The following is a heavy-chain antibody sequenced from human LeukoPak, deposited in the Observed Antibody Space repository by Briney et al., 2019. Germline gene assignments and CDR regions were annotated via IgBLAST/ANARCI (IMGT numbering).Heavy chain of an antibody. V-gene: IGHV2-70*11. D-gene: IGHD5-18*01. CDR2: IDWDDDK. CDR3: ARGDSYGQGGFDY. CDR1: GGSFSGYY. J-gene: IGHJ4*02. Sequence: TLSLTCAVYGGSFSGYYWSWIRQPPGKALEWLARIDWDDDKYYSTSLKTRLTISKDTSKNQVVLTMTNMDPVDTATYYCARGDSYGQGGFDYWGQGTLVTVSS.